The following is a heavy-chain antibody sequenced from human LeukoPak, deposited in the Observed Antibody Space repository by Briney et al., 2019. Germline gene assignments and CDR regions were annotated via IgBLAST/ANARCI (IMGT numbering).Heavy chain of an antibody. CDR2: IYYSGST. V-gene: IGHV4-39*01. CDR3: ASRGYSYGRYYYYGMDV. Sequence: PSETLSLTCTVSGGSITSSSYYWGWIRQPPGKGLEWIWSIYYSGSTYYNPSLKSRVTISVDTSKNQFSLKLSSVTAADTAVYYCASRGYSYGRYYYYGMDVWGQGTSVTVSS. J-gene: IGHJ6*02. D-gene: IGHD5-18*01. CDR1: GGSITSSSYY.